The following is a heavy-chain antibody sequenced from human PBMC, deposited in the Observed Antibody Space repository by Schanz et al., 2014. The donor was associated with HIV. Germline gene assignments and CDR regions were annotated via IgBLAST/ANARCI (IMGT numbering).Heavy chain of an antibody. CDR1: GFTFSSYG. CDR2: IWYDGSQK. D-gene: IGHD2-15*01. CDR3: ARDLGYCGGGSCS. Sequence: QVQLVESGGGVVQPGRSLRLSCAASGFTFSSYGMHWVRQAPGKGLEWVAVIWYDGSQKYYADSVKGRFTVSRDNSNNKLFLQMNSLRADDTGVYYCARDLGYCGGGSCSWGQGTQVTVSS. J-gene: IGHJ4*02. V-gene: IGHV3-33*01.